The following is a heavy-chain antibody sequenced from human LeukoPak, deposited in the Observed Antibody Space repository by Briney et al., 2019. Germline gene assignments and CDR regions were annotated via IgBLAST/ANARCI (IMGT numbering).Heavy chain of an antibody. D-gene: IGHD3-3*01. CDR2: INPNSGGT. Sequence: ASVKVSCKASGYTFTGYYMHWVRQAPGQGLEWMGRINPNSGGTNYAQKFQGRVTMTRDTSNSTAYMELSRLRSDDTAVYYCARVRFLEWLFSQPYYFDYWGQGTLVTVSS. CDR1: GYTFTGYY. CDR3: ARVRFLEWLFSQPYYFDY. J-gene: IGHJ4*02. V-gene: IGHV1-2*06.